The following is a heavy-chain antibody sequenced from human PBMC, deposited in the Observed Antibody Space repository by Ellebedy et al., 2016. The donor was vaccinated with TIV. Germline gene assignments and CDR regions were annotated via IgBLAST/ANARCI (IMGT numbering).Heavy chain of an antibody. J-gene: IGHJ6*02. CDR1: GGSISSNSCY. Sequence: PSETLSLTYTVSGGSISSNSCYWGWIRQSPGKGLEWIGSIYYSGSTYYNPSLKSRVTISVDTSKKQFSLKLGSVTAADTAVYYCARLRGSSSWTHRGYYYYGMDVWGQGTTVTVSS. V-gene: IGHV4-39*01. D-gene: IGHD6-13*01. CDR3: ARLRGSSSWTHRGYYYYGMDV. CDR2: IYYSGST.